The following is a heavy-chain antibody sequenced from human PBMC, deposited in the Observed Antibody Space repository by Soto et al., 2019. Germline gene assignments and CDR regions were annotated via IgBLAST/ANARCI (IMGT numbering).Heavy chain of an antibody. Sequence: QVQLVQSGAELKKPGASVNISCTASGFTFSDNLINWVRQVPGQGLEWMGWLNPVTGNTRYSETFQGRVTISRHPSASIAYLELSGLENEGSALSFCARDIQSVGPRANDAFDVWGQGTMITVSS. CDR2: LNPVTGNT. D-gene: IGHD5-18*01. J-gene: IGHJ3*01. CDR1: GFTFSDNL. V-gene: IGHV1-3*01. CDR3: ARDIQSVGPRANDAFDV.